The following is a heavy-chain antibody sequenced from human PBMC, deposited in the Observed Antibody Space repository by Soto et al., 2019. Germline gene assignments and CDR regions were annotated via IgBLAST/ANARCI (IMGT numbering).Heavy chain of an antibody. CDR1: GFTFSSYW. J-gene: IGHJ4*02. Sequence: EVQLVESGGGLVQPGGSLRLSCVGSGFTFSSYWMHWVRQVPGKGPVWVSRINSAGSASSYVDFVKGRFTVSRDNAKNTLYLEMNRLSAEETAVYYCATGGCSYGGGYWGQGTLVTVSS. CDR2: INSAGSAS. CDR3: ATGGCSYGGGY. D-gene: IGHD5-18*01. V-gene: IGHV3-74*01.